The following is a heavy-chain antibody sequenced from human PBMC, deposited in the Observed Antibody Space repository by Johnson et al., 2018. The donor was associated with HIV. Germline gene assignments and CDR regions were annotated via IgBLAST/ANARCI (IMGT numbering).Heavy chain of an antibody. CDR2: ISWNSGSI. D-gene: IGHD1-26*01. CDR3: AKDRIVGATDDAFDI. V-gene: IGHV3-9*01. CDR1: GLTFDDYA. Sequence: LVESGGGLVQPGRSLRLSCAASGLTFDDYAMHWVRQAPGKGLEWVSGISWNSGSIGYADSVKGRFTISRDNAKNSLYLQMNSLRAEDTALYYCAKDRIVGATDDAFDIWGQGTMVTVSS. J-gene: IGHJ3*02.